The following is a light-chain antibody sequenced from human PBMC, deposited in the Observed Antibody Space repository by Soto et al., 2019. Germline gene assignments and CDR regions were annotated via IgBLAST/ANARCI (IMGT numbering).Light chain of an antibody. CDR2: DTS. J-gene: IGLJ3*02. CDR1: TGAVTSGHY. CDR3: LLSYRGSYLL. Sequence: QAVVTQEPSLTVSPGGTVTLTCDSSTGAVTSGHYPFWFQQKPGQAPRTLIYDTSNKHSWTPARFSGSLLGGKAALTLSGAQPEDEAEYYCLLSYRGSYLLFGGGTKLTVL. V-gene: IGLV7-46*01.